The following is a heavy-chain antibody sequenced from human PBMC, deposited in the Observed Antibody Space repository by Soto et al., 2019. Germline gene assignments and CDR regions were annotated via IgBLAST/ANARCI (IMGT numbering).Heavy chain of an antibody. J-gene: IGHJ6*02. Sequence: GGSLRLSCAASGFTFSSYGMHWVRQAPGKGLEWVAVIWYDGSNKYYADSVKGRFTISRDNSKNTLYLQMNSLRAEDTAVYYCARVGRVVPAAKYYGMDVWGQGTTVTVSS. CDR3: ARVGRVVPAAKYYGMDV. D-gene: IGHD2-2*01. V-gene: IGHV3-33*01. CDR1: GFTFSSYG. CDR2: IWYDGSNK.